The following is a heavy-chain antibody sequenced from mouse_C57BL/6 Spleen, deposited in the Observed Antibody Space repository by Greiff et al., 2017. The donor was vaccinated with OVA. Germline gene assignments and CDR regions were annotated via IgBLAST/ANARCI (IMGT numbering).Heavy chain of an antibody. D-gene: IGHD2-1*01. V-gene: IGHV14-2*01. CDR3: YGNYDY. Sequence: EVKLMESGAELVKPGASVKLSCTASGFNIKDYYMHWVKQRPEQGLEWIGRIDPEDGETKYAPKFQGKATITADTSSNTAYLQLSSQTSEDTAVYYCYGNYDYWGQGTLVTVSA. CDR1: GFNIKDYY. CDR2: IDPEDGET. J-gene: IGHJ3*01.